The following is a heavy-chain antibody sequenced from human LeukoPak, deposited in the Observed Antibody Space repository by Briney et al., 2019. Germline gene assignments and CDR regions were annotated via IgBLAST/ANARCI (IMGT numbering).Heavy chain of an antibody. D-gene: IGHD3-9*01. V-gene: IGHV1-18*01. CDR3: ATSLDSSLRYFELMDY. Sequence: GASVKVSCKASGYTFTSYGISWVRQAPGQGLEWMGWISAYNGNTNYAQKLQGRVTMTTDTSTSTAYMELRSLRSDDTAVYYCATSLDSSLRYFELMDYWGQGTLVTVSS. CDR2: ISAYNGNT. CDR1: GYTFTSYG. J-gene: IGHJ4*02.